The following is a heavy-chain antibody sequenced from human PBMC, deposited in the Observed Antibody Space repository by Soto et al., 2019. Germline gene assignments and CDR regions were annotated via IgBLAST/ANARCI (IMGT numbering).Heavy chain of an antibody. J-gene: IGHJ5*02. V-gene: IGHV2-5*01. CDR1: GFSLSTSGVG. CDR2: IYWNDDK. Sequence: QITLKESGPTLVKPTQTLTLTCSFSGFSLSTSGVGVGWIRQPPGKALEWLALIYWNDDKRYSPSLKSRLTITQDTSKNQVVLTMTNMDPVDTATYYCAHRRSSDYDRNNWFDPWGQGTLVTVSS. CDR3: AHRRSSDYDRNNWFDP. D-gene: IGHD5-12*01.